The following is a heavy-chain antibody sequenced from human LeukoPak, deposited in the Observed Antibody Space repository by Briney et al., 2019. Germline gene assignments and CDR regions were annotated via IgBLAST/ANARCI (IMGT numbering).Heavy chain of an antibody. J-gene: IGHJ4*02. D-gene: IGHD3-22*01. CDR2: IKSKTDGGTT. CDR3: TTVGSSRYYYYFDY. CDR1: GFTFNHAW. Sequence: PGGSLRLSCGASGFTFNHAWMSWVRQAPGKGLEWVGRIKSKTDGGTTDYAAPVKGRFTIPRDDSKNMLYLQMNSLKTEDTAVYYCTTVGSSRYYYYFDYWGQGKLVTVSS. V-gene: IGHV3-15*01.